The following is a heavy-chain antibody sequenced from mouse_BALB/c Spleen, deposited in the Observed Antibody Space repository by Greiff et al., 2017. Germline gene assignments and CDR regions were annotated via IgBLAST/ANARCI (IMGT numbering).Heavy chain of an antibody. Sequence: VQLQQPGAELVKPGASVKLSCKASGYTFTSYWMHWVKQRPGQGLEWIGEINPSNGRTNYNEKFKSKATLTVDKSSSTAYMQLSSLTSEDSAVYYCARGELGRWAMDYWGQGTSVTVSS. D-gene: IGHD4-1*01. J-gene: IGHJ4*01. CDR1: GYTFTSYW. CDR3: ARGELGRWAMDY. V-gene: IGHV1S81*02. CDR2: INPSNGRT.